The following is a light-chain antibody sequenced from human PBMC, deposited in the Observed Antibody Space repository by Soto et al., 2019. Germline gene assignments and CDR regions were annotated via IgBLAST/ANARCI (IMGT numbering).Light chain of an antibody. CDR3: LQDYTYPWT. J-gene: IGKJ1*01. Sequence: IQMTQSPSSLTESVGDRVTITCRASQGISNELGWYQQRPGKAPKVLIYGASNLQSGVPSRFSGSASGTDFTLTISSLQSEDFATYYCLQDYTYPWTFGLGTKVEMK. CDR2: GAS. CDR1: QGISNE. V-gene: IGKV1-6*01.